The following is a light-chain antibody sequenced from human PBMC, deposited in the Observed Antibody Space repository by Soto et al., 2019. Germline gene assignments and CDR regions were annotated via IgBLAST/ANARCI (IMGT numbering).Light chain of an antibody. CDR3: QKYNSAPRT. Sequence: DIQMTQSPSSLSASVGDRVTITCRASQGVSNYLAWYQQKPGKVPKLLIYAASTWPSGVPSRFSGSGSGTEFTLTISSLQPEDFATYYCQKYNSAPRTFGQGTKVGIK. CDR2: AAS. V-gene: IGKV1-27*01. CDR1: QGVSNY. J-gene: IGKJ1*01.